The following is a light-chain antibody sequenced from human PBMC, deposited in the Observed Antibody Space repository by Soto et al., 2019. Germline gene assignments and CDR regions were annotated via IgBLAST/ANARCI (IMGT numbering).Light chain of an antibody. V-gene: IGKV3-15*01. CDR3: QQYYSNPQT. CDR1: QSVSSN. CDR2: DAS. Sequence: EIVMTQSPATLSVSPGERATLSCRASQSVSSNLAWYQQKPGQAPRLLIYDASTRATGIPDRFSGSGSETEFTLTISSLQAADEAVYYCQQYYSNPQTFGQGTKVEIK. J-gene: IGKJ1*01.